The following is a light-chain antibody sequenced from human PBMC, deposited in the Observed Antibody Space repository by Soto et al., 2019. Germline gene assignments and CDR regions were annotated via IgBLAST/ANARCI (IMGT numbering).Light chain of an antibody. CDR2: RNN. V-gene: IGLV1-47*01. CDR1: SSNIGSKY. J-gene: IGLJ2*01. CDR3: AAWDAGVSGPA. Sequence: QSVLTQPPSASGTPGQRVTISCSGSSSNIGSKYVYWYQQLPGTAPKLLMYRNNQRPSGVPDRFSGSKSGTSASLAISGLRSEDGADYYCAAWDAGVSGPAFGGGTKLTV.